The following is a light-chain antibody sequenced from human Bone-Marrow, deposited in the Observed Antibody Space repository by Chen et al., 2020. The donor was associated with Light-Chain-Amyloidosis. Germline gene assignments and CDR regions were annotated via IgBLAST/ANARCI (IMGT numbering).Light chain of an antibody. CDR3: QSADSSGTYEVI. V-gene: IGLV3-25*03. CDR2: RDT. Sequence: SYELPPPPSVSVSPGQTARITCSGDVLPTKYAYWYQQKPGQAPVLVIHRDTERPSGISERFSGSSSGTTATLTISGVQAEDEADYHCQSADSSGTYEVIFGGGTKLTVL. CDR1: VLPTKY. J-gene: IGLJ2*01.